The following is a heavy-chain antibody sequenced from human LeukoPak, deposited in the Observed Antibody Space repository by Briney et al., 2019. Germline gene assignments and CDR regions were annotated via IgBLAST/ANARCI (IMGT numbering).Heavy chain of an antibody. J-gene: IGHJ4*02. Sequence: SETLSLTCTVSGDSISSNSYYWGWIRRPPGKGLECIGIAYYSGITYYNPSLKSRVTISVDTSKNQFSLKLSSVTAADTAVYYCARHYHYYGSGSYVDYWGQGTLVTVSS. V-gene: IGHV4-39*01. CDR1: GDSISSNSYY. CDR2: AYYSGIT. CDR3: ARHYHYYGSGSYVDY. D-gene: IGHD3-10*01.